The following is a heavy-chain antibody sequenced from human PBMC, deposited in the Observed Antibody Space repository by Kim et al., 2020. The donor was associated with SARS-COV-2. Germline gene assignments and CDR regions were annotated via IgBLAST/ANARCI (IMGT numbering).Heavy chain of an antibody. J-gene: IGHJ6*02. D-gene: IGHD3-22*01. V-gene: IGHV4-31*03. CDR3: AGDSSGIHKPYGMDV. CDR1: GGSISSGGYY. Sequence: SETLSLTCTVSGGSISSGGYYWSWIRQHPGKGLEWIGYIYYSGSTYYNPSLKSRVTISVDTSKNQFSLKLSSVTAADTAVYYCAGDSSGIHKPYGMDVWGQGTTVTVSS. CDR2: IYYSGST.